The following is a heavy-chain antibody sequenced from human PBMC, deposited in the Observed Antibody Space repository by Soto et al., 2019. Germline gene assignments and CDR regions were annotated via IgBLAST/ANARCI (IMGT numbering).Heavy chain of an antibody. D-gene: IGHD2-21*01. V-gene: IGHV4-59*01. J-gene: IGHJ5*02. CDR2: VYSSGST. CDR1: GDSITSYN. Sequence: SLTCTVSGDSITSYNWNWLRQPPGKALEWIGYVYSSGSTNYNPSLKSRVTISVDTSRNQFSLKVNSVTAADTAMYYCARRAVVAVTGSLDNWLDPWGQGILVTVSS. CDR3: ARRAVVAVTGSLDNWLDP.